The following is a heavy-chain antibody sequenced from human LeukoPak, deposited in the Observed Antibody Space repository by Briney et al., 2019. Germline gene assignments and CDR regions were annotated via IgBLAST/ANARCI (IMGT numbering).Heavy chain of an antibody. CDR2: ISSSSSYI. V-gene: IGHV3-21*01. Sequence: PGGSPRLSCAASGFTFSSYSMNWVRQAPGKGLEWVSSISSSSSYIYYADSMKGRFTIPRDNAKNSLYLQMNSLRAEDTAVYYCARGHPPDYDFWSGHYYFDYWGQGTLVTVSS. J-gene: IGHJ4*02. CDR1: GFTFSSYS. D-gene: IGHD3-3*01. CDR3: ARGHPPDYDFWSGHYYFDY.